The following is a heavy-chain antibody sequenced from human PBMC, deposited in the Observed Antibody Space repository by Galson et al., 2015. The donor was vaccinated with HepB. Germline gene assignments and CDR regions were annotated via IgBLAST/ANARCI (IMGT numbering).Heavy chain of an antibody. Sequence: SLRLSCAASGFTFSSYAMHWVRQAPGTGLEWVAVISYDGSNKYYADSVKGRFTISRDNSKNTLYLQMNSLRADDTAVYYCARARSYYDSSDAFDIWGQGTMVTVSS. J-gene: IGHJ3*02. CDR3: ARARSYYDSSDAFDI. D-gene: IGHD3-22*01. V-gene: IGHV3-30-3*01. CDR1: GFTFSSYA. CDR2: ISYDGSNK.